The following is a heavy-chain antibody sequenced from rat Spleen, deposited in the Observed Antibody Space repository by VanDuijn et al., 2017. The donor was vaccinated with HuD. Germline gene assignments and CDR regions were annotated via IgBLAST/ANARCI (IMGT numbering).Heavy chain of an antibody. CDR1: GFIFSNYY. Sequence: EVQLVESGGGLVQPGRSMRLSCAASGFIFSNYYMVWVRQAPTKGLEWVAAISYDGITTYYRDSVRGRFTISSDNARTTLYLQMDSLRSEDTATYYCARHDPAPMDAWGQGASVTVSS. CDR2: ISYDGITT. J-gene: IGHJ4*01. D-gene: IGHD1-4*01. CDR3: ARHDPAPMDA. V-gene: IGHV5-25*01.